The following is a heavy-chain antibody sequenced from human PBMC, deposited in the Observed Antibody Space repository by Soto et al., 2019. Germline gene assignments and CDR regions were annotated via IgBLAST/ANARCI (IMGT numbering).Heavy chain of an antibody. J-gene: IGHJ3*02. CDR2: IYYSGST. CDR1: GGSISSSNSY. D-gene: IGHD2-2*01. Sequence: PXETLSLTCTVSGGSISSSNSYWGWIRQPPGKGLEWIGIIYYSGSTYYNPSLKSRVTISVDTSKNQFSLKLSSVTAADTAVYYCARQGPRTYSTDAFDIWGQGTMVTVSS. V-gene: IGHV4-39*01. CDR3: ARQGPRTYSTDAFDI.